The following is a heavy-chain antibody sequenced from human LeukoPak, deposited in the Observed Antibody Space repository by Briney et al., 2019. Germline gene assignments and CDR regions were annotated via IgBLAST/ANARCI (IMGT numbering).Heavy chain of an antibody. Sequence: ASVKVSFKPSGYTFTRYYMQWVRQAPGPGLEWMGIINPISGATDYAQKFQGRVTMTRDTSTSTVYMELSSLRSEDTAMYYCARLPYRDGVAQDYWGQGTLVTVSP. J-gene: IGHJ4*02. CDR2: INPISGAT. CDR3: ARLPYRDGVAQDY. V-gene: IGHV1-46*01. CDR1: GYTFTRYY. D-gene: IGHD3-16*02.